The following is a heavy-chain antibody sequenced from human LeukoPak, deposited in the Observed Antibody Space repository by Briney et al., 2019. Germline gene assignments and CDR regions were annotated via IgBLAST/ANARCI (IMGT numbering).Heavy chain of an antibody. Sequence: GGSLRLSCAASGLTVSSNYMSWVRQAPGKGLEWVSVIYSGGRTYYADSVKGRFTISRDNSKNTLYLQMNSLRAEDTAVYYCARDGWWGDFFDYWGQGTLVTVSS. J-gene: IGHJ4*02. CDR2: IYSGGRT. CDR3: ARDGWWGDFFDY. V-gene: IGHV3-66*01. D-gene: IGHD2-15*01. CDR1: GLTVSSNY.